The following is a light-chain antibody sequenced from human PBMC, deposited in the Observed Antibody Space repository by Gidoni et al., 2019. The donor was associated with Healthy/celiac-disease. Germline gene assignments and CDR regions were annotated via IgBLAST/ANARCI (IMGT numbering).Light chain of an antibody. V-gene: IGKV1-39*01. Sequence: DIQMTQSPSSLSASVGDRVTITCRASQSISSYLNWYQQKPGKAPKLLIYAASSLQSGVPSRFSGSGSGTDFTLTISSLQPEDFATYYCPQSSITLTFGQGTRLEIK. J-gene: IGKJ5*01. CDR3: PQSSITLT. CDR1: QSISSY. CDR2: AAS.